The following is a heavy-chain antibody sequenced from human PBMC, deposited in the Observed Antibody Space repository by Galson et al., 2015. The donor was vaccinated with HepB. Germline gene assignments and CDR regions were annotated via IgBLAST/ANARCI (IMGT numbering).Heavy chain of an antibody. CDR1: GFTFSTYA. Sequence: SLRLSCAGTGFTFSTYALSWVRQAPGKGLEWVSYISGSSSSIYYADSVEGRFAISRDNAKKSLSLQMNSLRAEDTAVYYCARDVGDFYYYGMDVWGQGTTVTVSS. V-gene: IGHV3-48*04. J-gene: IGHJ6*02. CDR3: ARDVGDFYYYGMDV. D-gene: IGHD1-26*01. CDR2: ISGSSSSI.